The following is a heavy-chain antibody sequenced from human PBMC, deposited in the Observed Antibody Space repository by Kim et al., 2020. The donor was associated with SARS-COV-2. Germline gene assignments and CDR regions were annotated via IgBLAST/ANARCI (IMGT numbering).Heavy chain of an antibody. CDR2: IYYSGST. V-gene: IGHV4-59*08. J-gene: IGHJ6*02. Sequence: SETLSLTCTVSGGSISSYYWSWIRQPPGKGLEWIGYIYYSGSTNYNPSLKSRVTISVDTSKNQFSLKLSSVTAADTAVNYCARSCSPYYDFWVWGQGTTVTVSS. CDR1: GGSISSYY. D-gene: IGHD3-3*01. CDR3: ARSCSPYYDFWV.